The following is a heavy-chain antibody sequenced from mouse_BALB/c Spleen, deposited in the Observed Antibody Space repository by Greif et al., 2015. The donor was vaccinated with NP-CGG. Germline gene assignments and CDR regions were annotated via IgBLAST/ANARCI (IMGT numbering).Heavy chain of an antibody. CDR2: ISSGGGST. CDR3: ARYDGYYYYAMDY. V-gene: IGHV5-12-1*01. D-gene: IGHD2-3*01. CDR1: GFAFSSYD. J-gene: IGHJ4*01. Sequence: EVMLVESGGGLVKPGGSLKLSCAASGFAFSSYDMSWVRQTPEKRLEWVAYISSGGGSTYYPDTVKGRFTISRDNAKNTLYLQMSSLKSEDTAMYYCARYDGYYYYAMDYWGRGTSVTVSS.